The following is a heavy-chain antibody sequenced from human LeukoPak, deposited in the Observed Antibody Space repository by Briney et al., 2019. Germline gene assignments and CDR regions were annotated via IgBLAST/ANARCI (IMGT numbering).Heavy chain of an antibody. CDR1: GYSFTSYW. D-gene: IGHD2-21*01. V-gene: IGHV5-51*01. CDR3: ARTIQFQNDAFDI. Sequence: GESLKISCKGSGYSFTSYWIGWVRQMPGKGLEWMRIIYPGDSDTRYSPSFQGQVRTSADKSTSTAYLQWSSLKASDTAMYYCARTIQFQNDAFDIWGQGTMVTVSS. CDR2: IYPGDSDT. J-gene: IGHJ3*02.